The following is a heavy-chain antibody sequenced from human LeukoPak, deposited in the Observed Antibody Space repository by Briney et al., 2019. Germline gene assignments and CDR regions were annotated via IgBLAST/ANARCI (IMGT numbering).Heavy chain of an antibody. D-gene: IGHD3-16*01. Sequence: GGSLRLSCAASGFTFNSYEMNWVRQAPGKGLEWVSYISSSGSTIYYADSVKGRFTISRDNAKNSLYLQMNSLRAEDTAVYYCARVLSSGGGYDYYDYWGQGTLVTVSS. CDR2: ISSSGSTI. J-gene: IGHJ4*02. CDR1: GFTFNSYE. V-gene: IGHV3-48*03. CDR3: ARVLSSGGGYDYYDY.